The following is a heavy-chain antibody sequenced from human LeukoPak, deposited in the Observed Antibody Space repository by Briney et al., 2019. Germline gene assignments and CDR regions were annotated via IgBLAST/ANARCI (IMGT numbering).Heavy chain of an antibody. CDR1: GYTFTSYY. J-gene: IGHJ4*02. CDR2: IIPIFGTA. CDR3: ARVGISSGSSPQFDY. D-gene: IGHD3-22*01. Sequence: SVKVSCKASGYTFTSYYMHWVRQAPGQGLEWMGGIIPIFGTANYAQKFQGRVTITADESTSTAYMELSSLRSEDTAVYYCARVGISSGSSPQFDYWGQGTLVTVSS. V-gene: IGHV1-69*13.